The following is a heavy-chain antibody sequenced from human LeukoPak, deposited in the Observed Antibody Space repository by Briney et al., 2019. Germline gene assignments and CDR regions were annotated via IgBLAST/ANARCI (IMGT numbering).Heavy chain of an antibody. J-gene: IGHJ6*02. CDR1: GFTFSSYA. Sequence: GGSLRLSCAASGFTFSSYAMNWVRQAPGKGLEWVSGISGGGGSTYYADSVKGRFTISRDNSKNTLYLQMNSLRAEDTAVYYCAKVGYGPTYNYYYYYGMDVWGQGTTVTVSS. CDR3: AKVGYGPTYNYYYYYGMDV. CDR2: ISGGGGST. V-gene: IGHV3-23*01. D-gene: IGHD3-16*01.